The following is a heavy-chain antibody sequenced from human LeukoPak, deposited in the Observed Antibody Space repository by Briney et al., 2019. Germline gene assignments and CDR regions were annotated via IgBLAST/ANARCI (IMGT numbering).Heavy chain of an antibody. D-gene: IGHD3-10*02. CDR1: GYTFTGYY. CDR3: ARVDYDVHGWFDP. J-gene: IGHJ5*02. V-gene: IGHV1-18*04. Sequence: ASVKVSCKASGYTFTGYYMHWVRQAPGQGLEWMGWISAYNGNTNYAQKLQGRVTMTTDTSTSTAYMELRSLRSDDTAVYYCARVDYDVHGWFDPWGQGTLVTVSS. CDR2: ISAYNGNT.